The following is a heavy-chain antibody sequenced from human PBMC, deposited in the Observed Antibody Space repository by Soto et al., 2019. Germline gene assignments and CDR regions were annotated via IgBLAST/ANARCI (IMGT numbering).Heavy chain of an antibody. V-gene: IGHV3-74*01. D-gene: IGHD6-19*01. CDR2: ISSDGSET. CDR1: GVQFRDYW. CDR3: VRDQSVAGPTTVIDP. J-gene: IGHJ5*02. Sequence: GGSLRLSCAASGVQFRDYWMHWVRQLPGKGLLWVSRISSDGSETIYADSVKGRFTVSRDNAKNTLYLQMNSLRAEDTAVYYCVRDQSVAGPTTVIDPWGQGSLVTVSS.